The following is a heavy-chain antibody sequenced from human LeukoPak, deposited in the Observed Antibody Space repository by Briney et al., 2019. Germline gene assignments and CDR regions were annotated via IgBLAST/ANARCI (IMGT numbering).Heavy chain of an antibody. CDR1: GGSFSGHY. D-gene: IGHD1-26*01. CDR2: INHSGDI. CDR3: ARGRPYSGGYHLDY. V-gene: IGHV4-34*01. Sequence: PSETLSLTCAVYGGSFSGHYWSWIRQPPGKGLEWIGEINHSGDINYNPSLKSRVTMSVDTSKNQFFLKLNSVTAADTAVYYCARGRPYSGGYHLDYWGQGTLVTVSA. J-gene: IGHJ4*02.